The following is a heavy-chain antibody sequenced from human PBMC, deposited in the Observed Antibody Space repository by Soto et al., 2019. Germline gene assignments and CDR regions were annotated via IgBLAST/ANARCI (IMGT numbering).Heavy chain of an antibody. CDR2: IWYDGSNK. J-gene: IGHJ3*01. CDR3: ARSLVVPAFAAFDL. D-gene: IGHD2-2*01. Sequence: QVQLVESGGGVVQPGRSLRLSCAASGFTFSSYGMHWVRQAPGKGLEWVAVIWYDGSNKYYADSVKGRFTISRDNSKNTLYLQMNSLRAEDTAVYYCARSLVVPAFAAFDLWGQGTMVTVSS. CDR1: GFTFSSYG. V-gene: IGHV3-33*01.